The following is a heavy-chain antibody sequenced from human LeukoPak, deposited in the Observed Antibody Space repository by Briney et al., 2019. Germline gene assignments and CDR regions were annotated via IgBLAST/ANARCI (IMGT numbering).Heavy chain of an antibody. D-gene: IGHD4-23*01. J-gene: IGHJ5*02. CDR1: GYSFTSHY. CDR2: INPRGTGT. Sequence: ASVKVSCKASGYSFTSHYMHWVRQAPGQGLEWMGLINPRGTGTIYAEKFQGRIIMTRDMSTTTDYMELSSLKSDDTAVYYCARDNSIHERGWWFDPWGQGTLVTVSS. V-gene: IGHV1-46*01. CDR3: ARDNSIHERGWWFDP.